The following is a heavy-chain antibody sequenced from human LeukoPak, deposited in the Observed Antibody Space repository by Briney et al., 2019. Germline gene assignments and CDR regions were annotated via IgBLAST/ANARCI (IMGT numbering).Heavy chain of an antibody. CDR1: GYTLNDMF. Sequence: ASVKVSCKISGYTLNDMFMHWVRQPPGKGREWMGGVDPDDGQRVYAQKFYGRVTMTEDTSTNTAYMELSRLRSEHTAVYFCAAVTGHYTLLDAWGQGALVTVST. CDR3: AAVTGHYTLLDA. D-gene: IGHD1-20*01. J-gene: IGHJ5*02. V-gene: IGHV1-24*01. CDR2: VDPDDGQR.